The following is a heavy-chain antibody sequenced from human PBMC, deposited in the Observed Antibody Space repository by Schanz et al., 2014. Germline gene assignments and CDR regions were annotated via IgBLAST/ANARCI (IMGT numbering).Heavy chain of an antibody. V-gene: IGHV3-23*01. CDR1: GFSFTTYA. CDR2: IGVDGTTT. J-gene: IGHJ4*02. CDR3: ANNWNLDY. D-gene: IGHD1-20*01. Sequence: EVQLLESGGGLVQPGGSLRLSCASSGFSFTTYAMNWLRQAPGKGLEWVSVIGVDGTTTYYADSVRGRFTISRDNSKNTLYLQMNSLRAEDTAVYYCANNWNLDYWGQGTLVTVSS.